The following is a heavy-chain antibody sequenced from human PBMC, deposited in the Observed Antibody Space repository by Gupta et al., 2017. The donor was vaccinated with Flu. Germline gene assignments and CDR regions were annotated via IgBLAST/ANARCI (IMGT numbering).Heavy chain of an antibody. CDR2: ISGSGGST. V-gene: IGHV3-23*01. Sequence: EVQLLESGGGLVQPGGSLRLSCAASGFTFSRYAMSWVRQAPGKGLEWVSAISGSGGSTYYADSVKGRFTISRDNSKNTLYLQMNSLRAEDTAVYYCAKLSSPQGIAAAGTSISFDYWGQGTLVTVSS. J-gene: IGHJ4*02. CDR1: GFTFSRYA. CDR3: AKLSSPQGIAAAGTSISFDY. D-gene: IGHD6-13*01.